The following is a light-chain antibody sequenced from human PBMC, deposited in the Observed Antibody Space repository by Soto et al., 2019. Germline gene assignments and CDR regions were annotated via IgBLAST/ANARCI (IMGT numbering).Light chain of an antibody. CDR3: QQFDSYPWT. CDR1: QSISSW. J-gene: IGKJ1*01. Sequence: DIQMTQSPSTLSASVGDRVTITCRASQSISSWLAWYQQKPGKAPKLLIYKASSLESGVPSRFSGSGSGTEFTLTISSLRPEDFATYYCQQFDSYPWTFGQGTKVEIK. V-gene: IGKV1-5*03. CDR2: KAS.